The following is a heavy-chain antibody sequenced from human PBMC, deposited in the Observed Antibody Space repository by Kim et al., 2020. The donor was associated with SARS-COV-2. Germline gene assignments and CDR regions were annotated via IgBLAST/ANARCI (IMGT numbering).Heavy chain of an antibody. Sequence: GGSLRLSCAASGFTFSSYSMNWVRQAPGKGLEWVSYISSSSTIYYADSVKGRFTISRDNAKNSLYLQMNSLRDEDTAVYYCAREVRRWLQWDWGQGTLVTVSS. CDR1: GFTFSSYS. J-gene: IGHJ4*02. CDR3: AREVRRWLQWD. CDR2: ISSSSTI. D-gene: IGHD5-12*01. V-gene: IGHV3-48*02.